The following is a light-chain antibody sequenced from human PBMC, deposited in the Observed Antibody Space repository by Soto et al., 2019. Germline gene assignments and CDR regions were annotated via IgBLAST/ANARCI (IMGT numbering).Light chain of an antibody. CDR1: SSDVGNYNY. V-gene: IGLV2-14*01. CDR2: DVN. J-gene: IGLJ1*01. Sequence: QSALTQPASVSRSPGQSITVSCAGTSSDVGNYNYVSWYQQHPGKAPKLIMYDVNSRPSGVSSRFSGSKSGNTASLTISGLLAEDEADYYCTSYTGSSPPYVFGAGTKLTVL. CDR3: TSYTGSSPPYV.